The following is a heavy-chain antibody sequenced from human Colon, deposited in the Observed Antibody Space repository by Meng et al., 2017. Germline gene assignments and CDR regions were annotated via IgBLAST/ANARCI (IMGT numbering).Heavy chain of an antibody. Sequence: QGALPAPGPGPGRPSGTLSLICAVSGASVRSPDHQWGWVRQPPGKGLEWIGYARIDYANTNYNPSLKSRVNVSLDTSKNQFSLNVRSVTAADTAVYYCARDYWGSLDFWGQGILVTVSS. CDR2: ARIDYANT. V-gene: IGHV4-61*08. CDR1: GASVRSPDHQ. CDR3: ARDYWGSLDF. D-gene: IGHD3-16*01. J-gene: IGHJ4*02.